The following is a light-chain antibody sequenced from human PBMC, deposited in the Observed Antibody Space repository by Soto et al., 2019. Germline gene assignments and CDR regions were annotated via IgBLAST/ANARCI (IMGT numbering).Light chain of an antibody. V-gene: IGLV2-14*01. CDR2: DVS. Sequence: QSALTQPASVSGSPGQSITISCTGTSSDVGGYNYVSWYQQHPGKAPKLMIYDVSNRPSGVSNRFSGSKSGNTASLTISGLQAEDEADYYCSSYTSSRTRVFGTETKVTVL. CDR1: SSDVGGYNY. J-gene: IGLJ1*01. CDR3: SSYTSSRTRV.